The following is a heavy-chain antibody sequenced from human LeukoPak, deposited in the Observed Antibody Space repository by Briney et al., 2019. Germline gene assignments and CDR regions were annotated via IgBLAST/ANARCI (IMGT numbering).Heavy chain of an antibody. Sequence: GGSLRLSCAASGFTFTSYSMNWVRQAPGKGLEWVSTISGGGGSTYYADSVKGRFTTSRDNSKNTLYLQVNSLRAEDTAVYYCAKGGKWDVTPFDYWGQGTLVTVSS. V-gene: IGHV3-23*01. D-gene: IGHD1-26*01. CDR1: GFTFTSYS. J-gene: IGHJ4*02. CDR3: AKGGKWDVTPFDY. CDR2: ISGGGGST.